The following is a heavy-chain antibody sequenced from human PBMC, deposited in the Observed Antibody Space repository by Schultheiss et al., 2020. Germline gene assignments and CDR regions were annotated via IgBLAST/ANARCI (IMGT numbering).Heavy chain of an antibody. CDR1: GVSISSYY. V-gene: IGHV4-59*01. J-gene: IGHJ5*02. Sequence: SETLSLTCTVSGVSISSYYWGWIRQPPGKGLEWIGEIYHSGSTNYNPSLKSRVTISVDKSKNQFSLKLSSVTAADTAVYYCARAGNWFDPWGQGTLVTVSS. CDR3: ARAGNWFDP. CDR2: IYHSGST.